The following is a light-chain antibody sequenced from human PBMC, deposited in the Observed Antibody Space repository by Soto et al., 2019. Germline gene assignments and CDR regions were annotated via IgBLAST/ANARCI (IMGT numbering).Light chain of an antibody. CDR2: YDS. Sequence: SYELTQPPSVSVAPXXXXRITCGGNNIGSKSVHWYQQKPGQAPVLVIYYDSDRPSGIPERFSGSNSGNTATLTISRVEAGDEADYYCQVWDSSSDHPVFGGGTKLTVL. CDR1: NIGSKS. J-gene: IGLJ2*01. CDR3: QVWDSSSDHPV. V-gene: IGLV3-21*04.